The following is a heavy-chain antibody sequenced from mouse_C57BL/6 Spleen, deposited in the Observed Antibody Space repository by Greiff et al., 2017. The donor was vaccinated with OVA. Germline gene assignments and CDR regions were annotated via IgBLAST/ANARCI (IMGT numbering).Heavy chain of an antibody. D-gene: IGHD1-1*01. V-gene: IGHV1-52*01. CDR3: ARSGVYGSSGDYAMDY. Sequence: VQLQQPGAELVRPGSSVKLSCKASGYTFTSYWMHWVKQRPIQGLAWIGNIDPSDSDTHYNQKFKDKATLTVAKPSSTAYMQLGSLTSEDCAVDDCARSGVYGSSGDYAMDYWGQGTSVTVSS. J-gene: IGHJ4*01. CDR2: IDPSDSDT. CDR1: GYTFTSYW.